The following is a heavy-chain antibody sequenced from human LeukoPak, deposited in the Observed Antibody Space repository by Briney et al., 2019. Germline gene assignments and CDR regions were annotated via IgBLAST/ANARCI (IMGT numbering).Heavy chain of an antibody. CDR2: LSGSGGST. D-gene: IGHD3-10*01. CDR1: GFTFSGYA. V-gene: IGHV3-23*01. Sequence: GGSLRLSCAASGFTFSGYAMSWVRQAPGKGLEWVSVLSGSGGSTYYADSVKGRFTISRDNTKNLLYLEMNSLRAEDTAMYFCVRDVGAVRGEVYFDYWGQGTLVTVSS. CDR3: VRDVGAVRGEVYFDY. J-gene: IGHJ4*02.